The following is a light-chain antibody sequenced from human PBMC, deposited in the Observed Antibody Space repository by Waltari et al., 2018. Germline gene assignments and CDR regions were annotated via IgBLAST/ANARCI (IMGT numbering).Light chain of an antibody. J-gene: IGKJ1*01. CDR3: QHYSNWPPWT. CDR2: GAS. Sequence: EIVMTQSPATLSVSPGERATLSCRASQSVSSNLAWYQQKPGQAPRLLIYGASTRATGIPARCSGTGSGTEFTRTISSLQSEDFAVYYCQHYSNWPPWTFGQGTKVEVK. CDR1: QSVSSN. V-gene: IGKV3-15*01.